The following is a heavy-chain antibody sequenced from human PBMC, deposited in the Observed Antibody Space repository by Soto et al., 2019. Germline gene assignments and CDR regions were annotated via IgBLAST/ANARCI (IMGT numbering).Heavy chain of an antibody. Sequence: VPLVQSGAEVKKPGASVKISCKASGYTFDTYSMTWVRQAPGQGLEWMAWINPYNGNTHYSQKAQGRVSVTTDTSTSTVYMELRSLRSDDTAVYYCERDVLSNSPYLDFWGQGTLVTVSS. D-gene: IGHD1-1*01. CDR3: ERDVLSNSPYLDF. CDR2: INPYNGNT. V-gene: IGHV1-18*04. CDR1: GYTFDTYS. J-gene: IGHJ4*02.